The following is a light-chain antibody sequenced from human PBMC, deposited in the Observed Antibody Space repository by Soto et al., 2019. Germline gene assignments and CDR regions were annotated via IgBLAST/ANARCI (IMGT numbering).Light chain of an antibody. J-gene: IGLJ3*02. CDR3: AIWDNKLSGPV. V-gene: IGLV1-47*01. CDR1: SSNIAIND. Sequence: QSVLTQPPSASGTHGQRITMSCSGSSSNIAINDVFWYQQLPGAAPKVLFYRNNRRPSGVPDRFSASKSDTSASLAISGLRSDDEGDYYCAIWDNKLSGPVFGGGTKLTVL. CDR2: RNN.